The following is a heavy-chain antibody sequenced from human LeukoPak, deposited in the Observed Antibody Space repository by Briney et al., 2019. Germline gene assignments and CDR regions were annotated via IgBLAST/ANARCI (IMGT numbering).Heavy chain of an antibody. J-gene: IGHJ4*02. V-gene: IGHV3-23*01. CDR3: AKDQDYGDYVFDY. D-gene: IGHD4-17*01. Sequence: GGSLRLSSAASGFTFSSYAMSWVRQAPGKGLEWVSAISGSGGSTYYADSVKGRFTISRDNSKNTLYLQMNSLRAEDTAVYYCAKDQDYGDYVFDYWGQGTLVTVSS. CDR2: ISGSGGST. CDR1: GFTFSSYA.